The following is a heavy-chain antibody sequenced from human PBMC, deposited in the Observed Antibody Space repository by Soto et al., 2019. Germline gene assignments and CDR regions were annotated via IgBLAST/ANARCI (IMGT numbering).Heavy chain of an antibody. V-gene: IGHV3-30-3*01. J-gene: IGHJ4*02. CDR2: ISSDGINT. CDR1: GFDFSRHH. CDR3: AGDWTGYVSAYFPDY. D-gene: IGHD2-2*01. Sequence: PGGSLRLSCSVSGFDFSRHHMHWVRQAPGKGLEWVAIISSDGINTNYADSVKGRFTISRDNSKNTVYLQMDSLRSEDTALYYCAGDWTGYVSAYFPDYWGQGTVVTSPQ.